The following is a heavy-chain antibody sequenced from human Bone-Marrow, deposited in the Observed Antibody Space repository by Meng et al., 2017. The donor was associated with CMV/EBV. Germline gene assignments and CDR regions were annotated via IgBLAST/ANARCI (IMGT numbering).Heavy chain of an antibody. CDR3: ARDSALTRVGMDV. V-gene: IGHV1-69*05. CDR2: IIPIFGTA. D-gene: IGHD4-17*01. Sequence: SMKVSCKASGGTFSSYAISWVRQAPGQGLEWMGGIIPIFGTANYAQKFQGRVTITTDESTSTAYMELSSLRSEDTAVYYCARDSALTRVGMDVWGQGTTVTVSS. CDR1: GGTFSSYA. J-gene: IGHJ6*01.